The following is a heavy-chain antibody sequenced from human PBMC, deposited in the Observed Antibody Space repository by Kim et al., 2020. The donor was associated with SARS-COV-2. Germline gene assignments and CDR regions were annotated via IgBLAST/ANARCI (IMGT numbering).Heavy chain of an antibody. Sequence: SETLSLTCTVSGGSISSSSYYWGWIRQPPGKGLEWIGSIYYSGSTYYNPSLKSRVTISVDTSKNQFSLKLSSVTAADTAVYYCARQITYYYDSSGYYYYYGMDVWGQGTTVTVSS. D-gene: IGHD3-22*01. V-gene: IGHV4-39*01. J-gene: IGHJ6*02. CDR1: GGSISSSSYY. CDR2: IYYSGST. CDR3: ARQITYYYDSSGYYYYYGMDV.